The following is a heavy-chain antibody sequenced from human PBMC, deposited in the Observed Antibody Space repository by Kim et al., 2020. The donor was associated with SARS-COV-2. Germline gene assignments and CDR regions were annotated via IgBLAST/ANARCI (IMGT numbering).Heavy chain of an antibody. Sequence: SVNFSCKASGGTFISFYMNGLRPDHGKGLDGTVGFNHSCRTAQYDQKFHGRVTITADESTSTAYMERSSLRSEDTAVYYCARGPGPYYYGSGSYYNDWGQGTLVPVSS. J-gene: IGHJ4*02. V-gene: IGHV1-69*13. CDR3: ARGPGPYYYGSGSYYND. CDR2: FNHSCRTA. D-gene: IGHD3-10*01. CDR1: GGTFISFY.